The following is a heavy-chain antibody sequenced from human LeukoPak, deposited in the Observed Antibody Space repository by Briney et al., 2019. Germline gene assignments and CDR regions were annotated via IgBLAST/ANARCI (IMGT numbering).Heavy chain of an antibody. V-gene: IGHV3-21*01. CDR3: ARDRYGSGSYYNSFDY. Sequence: PGGSLRLSCAASGFTFSRYSMNWVRQAPGKGLEWVSSITSSGSYIYYADSVKGRFTISRDNAKNSLYLQMNSLRAEDTAVYYCARDRYGSGSYYNSFDYWGQGTLVTVSS. D-gene: IGHD3-10*01. J-gene: IGHJ4*02. CDR1: GFTFSRYS. CDR2: ITSSGSYI.